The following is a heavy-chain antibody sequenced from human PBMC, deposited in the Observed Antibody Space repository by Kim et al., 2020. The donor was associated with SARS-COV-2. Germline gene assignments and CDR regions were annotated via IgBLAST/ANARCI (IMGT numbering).Heavy chain of an antibody. CDR1: GYSFTSYS. V-gene: IGHV7-4-1*02. CDR2: ISTNTGHP. Sequence: ASVKVSCKASGYSFTSYSMTWVRQAPGQGLEWMGWISTNTGHPTYAQCFTGRFVFFLDTSVSTAYLQCSSLKAEDTAVYYCARGGSPYSRPVNWGQGTLVTVS. J-gene: IGHJ4*02. D-gene: IGHD3-22*01. CDR3: ARGGSPYSRPVN.